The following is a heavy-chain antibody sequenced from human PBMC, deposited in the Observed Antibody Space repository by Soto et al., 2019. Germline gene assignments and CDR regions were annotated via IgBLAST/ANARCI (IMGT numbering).Heavy chain of an antibody. CDR1: GYSFSFYW. Sequence: LGESLKISCKASGYSFSFYWIGWVRQMPWKGLEWVAIMYPDDSDIRCSPSFEAHVTISADKSTSTAFLQWSSLKASDTAMYYCATAYVYAFDNSNYYRDGFNSWGKGPMVTGSS. J-gene: IGHJ3*02. CDR3: ATAYVYAFDNSNYYRDGFNS. D-gene: IGHD2-2*01. V-gene: IGHV5-51*01. CDR2: MYPDDSDI.